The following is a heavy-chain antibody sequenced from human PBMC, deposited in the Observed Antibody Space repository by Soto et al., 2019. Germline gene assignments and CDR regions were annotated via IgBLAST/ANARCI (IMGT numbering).Heavy chain of an antibody. CDR3: AREKVGAVDY. Sequence: QVQLVQSGAEVKKPGASVKESCKASGYTFTSYEINWVRQATGQGLEWMGWMNPNSGNTGYAQKFQGRVTMTRNTSIRTVYMELSSLRSEDTALYYCAREKVGAVDYWGQGTLVTVSS. V-gene: IGHV1-8*01. J-gene: IGHJ4*02. CDR1: GYTFTSYE. D-gene: IGHD1-26*01. CDR2: MNPNSGNT.